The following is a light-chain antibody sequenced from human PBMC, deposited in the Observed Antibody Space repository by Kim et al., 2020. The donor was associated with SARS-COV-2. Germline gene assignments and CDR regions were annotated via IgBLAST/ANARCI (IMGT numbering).Light chain of an antibody. Sequence: DIQMTQSPSSLSASIGDRVTITCRASQGISNYLAWYQQKPGKDPKLLIYAASTLQSGVPSRFSGSGSGTDFTPTISSLQPEDVATYYCQKYNSAARTFGQGTKVDIK. CDR3: QKYNSAART. CDR2: AAS. CDR1: QGISNY. V-gene: IGKV1-27*01. J-gene: IGKJ1*01.